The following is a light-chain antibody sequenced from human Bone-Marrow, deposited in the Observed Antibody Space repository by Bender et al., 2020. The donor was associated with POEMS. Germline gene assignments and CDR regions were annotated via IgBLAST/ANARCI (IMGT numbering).Light chain of an antibody. CDR3: CSSATTNTFI. Sequence: HSALTQPASVSGSPGQSITISCIGTSSDIGGYDYVSWYQQHPGKAPKLIIYEVSKRPSGVSHRFSGSKSGNTASLTISGLQAEDEADYYCCSSATTNTFIFGGGTTLTVL. V-gene: IGLV2-23*02. J-gene: IGLJ2*01. CDR2: EVS. CDR1: SSDIGGYDY.